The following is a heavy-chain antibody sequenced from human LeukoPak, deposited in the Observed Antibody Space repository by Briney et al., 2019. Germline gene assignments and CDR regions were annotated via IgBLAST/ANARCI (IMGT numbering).Heavy chain of an antibody. CDR2: ISSSSSYI. CDR1: GFTFSSYS. Sequence: PGGSLRLSCAASGFTFSSYSMSWVRQAPGKGLEWVSSISSSSSYIYYADSVKGRFTISRDNAKNSLYLQMNSLRAEDTAVYYCAREYSGYDISFDYWGQGTLVTVSS. J-gene: IGHJ4*02. V-gene: IGHV3-21*01. D-gene: IGHD5-12*01. CDR3: AREYSGYDISFDY.